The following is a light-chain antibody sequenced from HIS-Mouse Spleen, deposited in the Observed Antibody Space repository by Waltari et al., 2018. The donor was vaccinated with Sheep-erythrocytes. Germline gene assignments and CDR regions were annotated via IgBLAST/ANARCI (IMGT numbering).Light chain of an antibody. V-gene: IGKV3-15*01. CDR3: QRYNNWMYT. CDR2: GAS. Sequence: EIVMTQSPATLSVSPGARATLSCRASQSVSSNLAWYQQKPGQAPRLLIYGASTRATGIPARFSGSGSGTEFTLTISSMQSEDFAVYYCQRYNNWMYTFGQGTKLEIK. CDR1: QSVSSN. J-gene: IGKJ2*01.